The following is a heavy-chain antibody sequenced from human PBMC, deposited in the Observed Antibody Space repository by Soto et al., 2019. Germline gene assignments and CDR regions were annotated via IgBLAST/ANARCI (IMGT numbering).Heavy chain of an antibody. CDR2: IYSGGST. Sequence: GGSLSLSCAASGFTVRSNYMSWVRQAPGKGLDWVSVIYSGGSTYYADSVKGRFTISRDNSKNTLYLQMNSLRAEDTAVYYCAKEFIHSSHGTNYYYYGMDVWGQGTTVTVSS. J-gene: IGHJ6*02. D-gene: IGHD6-13*01. CDR3: AKEFIHSSHGTNYYYYGMDV. V-gene: IGHV3-53*05. CDR1: GFTVRSNY.